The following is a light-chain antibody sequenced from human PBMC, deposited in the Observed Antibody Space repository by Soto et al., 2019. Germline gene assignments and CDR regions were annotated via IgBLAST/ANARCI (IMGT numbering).Light chain of an antibody. V-gene: IGKV3-15*01. Sequence: ETVMTQSPATLSVSPGERATLSCRASHTIANNFACYQQRTGQAPRLLIYAASTRATGITASFSGSGSGTEFTLTISSLQSEDFAVYYCQQYNNWPPYTFGQGTKLEIK. J-gene: IGKJ2*01. CDR3: QQYNNWPPYT. CDR1: HTIANN. CDR2: AAS.